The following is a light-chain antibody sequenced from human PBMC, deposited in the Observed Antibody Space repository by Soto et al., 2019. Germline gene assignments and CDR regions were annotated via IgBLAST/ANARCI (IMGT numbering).Light chain of an antibody. CDR1: QSLSSTN. CDR2: SAT. J-gene: IGKJ2*01. CDR3: QQYADSPYT. Sequence: EIVLTQSPGTLSLSPGERVTLSCRASQSLSSTNFVWYQQQKPGQAPRLLIYSATRRATGIPDRFSGSGSGTDFTLTIRRLEPEDFAVYYCQQYADSPYTFGQGTKVNIK. V-gene: IGKV3-20*01.